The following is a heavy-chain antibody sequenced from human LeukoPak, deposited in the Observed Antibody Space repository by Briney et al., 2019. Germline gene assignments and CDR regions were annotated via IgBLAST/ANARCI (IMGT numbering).Heavy chain of an antibody. CDR2: TWYDGSNK. D-gene: IGHD4-23*01. CDR3: AREAGVQSNGGNFGFDY. CDR1: GFTFSSYG. J-gene: IGHJ4*02. V-gene: IGHV3-33*01. Sequence: GGSLRLSCAASGFTFSSYGMHWVRQAPGNGLEWVAATWYDGSNKYYADSLKGRFTISRDRNTVYLQMSSLRFEDTAVYYCAREAGVQSNGGNFGFDYWGQGALVTVSS.